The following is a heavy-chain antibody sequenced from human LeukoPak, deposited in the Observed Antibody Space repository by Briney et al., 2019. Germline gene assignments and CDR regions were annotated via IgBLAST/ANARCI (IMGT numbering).Heavy chain of an antibody. J-gene: IGHJ4*02. Sequence: SGGSLRLSCAASGFTFSSYGMHWVRQAPGKGLEWVAVIWYDGSNKYYADSVKGRFTISRDNSKNTLYLQMNSLRAEDTAVYYCARGLERRGGFDYWGQGTLVTVSS. CDR3: ARGLERRGGFDY. CDR2: IWYDGSNK. CDR1: GFTFSSYG. D-gene: IGHD1-1*01. V-gene: IGHV3-33*01.